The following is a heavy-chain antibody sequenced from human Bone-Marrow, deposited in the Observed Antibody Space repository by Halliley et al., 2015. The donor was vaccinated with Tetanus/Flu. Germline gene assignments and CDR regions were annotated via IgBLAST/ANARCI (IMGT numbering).Heavy chain of an antibody. J-gene: IGHJ4*02. D-gene: IGHD6-19*01. CDR2: INPGDSVT. V-gene: IGHV5-51*01. CDR1: GYSFTTNW. Sequence: QLVQSGAEMKKPGESLKISCKASGYSFTTNWIGWVRQVPGEGLEWMGIINPGDSVTRYSPSFEGQVHISADKSVSTAYLQWRRLNVSDTAIYYWARHRGWLVADYWGPGALVTVSS. CDR3: ARHRGWLVADY.